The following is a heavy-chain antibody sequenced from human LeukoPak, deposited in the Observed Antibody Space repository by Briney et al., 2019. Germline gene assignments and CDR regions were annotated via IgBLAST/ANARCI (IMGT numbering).Heavy chain of an antibody. V-gene: IGHV3-64*02. Sequence: QTGGSLRLSCAASGFIFRGYGMHWVRQAPGKGLEYVSAISADGGTTYYADSVKDRFIVSRDNSKNTLYLQMGSLRNEDMAVYYCARGRGGPPFDYWGQGALVTVSS. J-gene: IGHJ4*02. CDR1: GFIFRGYG. CDR3: ARGRGGPPFDY. CDR2: ISADGGTT.